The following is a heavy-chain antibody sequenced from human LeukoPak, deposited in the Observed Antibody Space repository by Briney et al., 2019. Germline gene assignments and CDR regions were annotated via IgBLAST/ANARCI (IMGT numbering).Heavy chain of an antibody. V-gene: IGHV1-2*02. Sequence: GASVKVSCRASGYTFTNYAINWVRQAPGQGLEWMGWINPNSGSTNYAQKFQGRVTMTRDTYISTAYMELSRLRSDDTAVYYCSRLADYGSGSYFPDAFDIWGQGTMVTVSS. J-gene: IGHJ3*02. CDR2: INPNSGST. CDR1: GYTFTNYA. D-gene: IGHD3-10*01. CDR3: SRLADYGSGSYFPDAFDI.